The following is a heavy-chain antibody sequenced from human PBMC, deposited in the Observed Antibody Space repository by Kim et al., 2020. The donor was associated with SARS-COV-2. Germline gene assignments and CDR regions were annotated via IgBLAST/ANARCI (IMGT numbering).Heavy chain of an antibody. D-gene: IGHD4-17*01. CDR2: IRSSGSTK. CDR1: GFSFSTYE. CDR3: ARLRTVTTLDY. V-gene: IGHV3-48*03. Sequence: GGSLRLSCADSGFSFSTYEMNWVRQAPGKGLEWVSYIRSSGSTKYYADSVKGRFTISRDNAKNSLYLQMNSLRAEDTAVYYCARLRTVTTLDYWGQGTLVTVSS. J-gene: IGHJ4*02.